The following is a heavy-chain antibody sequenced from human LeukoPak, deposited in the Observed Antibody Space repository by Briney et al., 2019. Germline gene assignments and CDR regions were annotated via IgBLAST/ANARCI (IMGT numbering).Heavy chain of an antibody. CDR3: TRDPSRHPTVTLRFDY. Sequence: GGSLRLSCTASGFTFGDYAMSWFRQAPGKGLEWVGFIGSKAYGGTTEYAASVKGRFTISRDDSKSIAYLQMNSLKTEDTAVYYCTRDPSRHPTVTLRFDYWGQGTLVTVSS. D-gene: IGHD4-17*01. V-gene: IGHV3-49*03. CDR1: GFTFGDYA. CDR2: IGSKAYGGTT. J-gene: IGHJ4*02.